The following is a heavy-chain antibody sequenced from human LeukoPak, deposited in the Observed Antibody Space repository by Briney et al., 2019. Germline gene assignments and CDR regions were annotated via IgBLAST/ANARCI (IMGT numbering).Heavy chain of an antibody. J-gene: IGHJ5*02. CDR3: ARADYYNWFDP. CDR1: GGSISSSNW. D-gene: IGHD4/OR15-4a*01. Sequence: SETLSLTCAVSGGSISSSNWWSWVRQPPGKGLEWIGSIYYSGSTYYNPSLKSRVTISVDTSKNQFSLKLSSVTAADTAVYYCARADYYNWFDPWGQGTLVTVSS. V-gene: IGHV4-4*02. CDR2: IYYSGST.